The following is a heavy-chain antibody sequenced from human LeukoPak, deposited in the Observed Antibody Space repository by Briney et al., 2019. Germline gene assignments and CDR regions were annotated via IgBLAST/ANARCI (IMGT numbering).Heavy chain of an antibody. CDR3: AKATPSITIFGVVIIKAFDY. D-gene: IGHD3-3*01. J-gene: IGHJ4*02. Sequence: PGGSLRLSCAASGFTFSSYAMSWVRQAPGRGLEWVSAISGSGGSTYYADSVKGRFTISRDNSKNTLYLQMNSLRAEDTAVYYCAKATPSITIFGVVIIKAFDYWGQGTLVTVSS. V-gene: IGHV3-23*01. CDR1: GFTFSSYA. CDR2: ISGSGGST.